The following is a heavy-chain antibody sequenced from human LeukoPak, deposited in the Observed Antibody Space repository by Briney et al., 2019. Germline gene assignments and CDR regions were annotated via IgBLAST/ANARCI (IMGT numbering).Heavy chain of an antibody. CDR1: GGSISSGNYY. D-gene: IGHD1-26*01. CDR3: ARGSGSYYKGLDH. J-gene: IGHJ4*02. V-gene: IGHV4-61*02. CDR2: IFATGST. Sequence: SETLSLTCNVSGGSISSGNYYWSWIRQPAGKGLEWIGRIFATGSTDYNPSLKSRITISVDTSKNQFSLKLSSVTAADTAMYFCARGSGSYYKGLDHWGQGTLVTVSS.